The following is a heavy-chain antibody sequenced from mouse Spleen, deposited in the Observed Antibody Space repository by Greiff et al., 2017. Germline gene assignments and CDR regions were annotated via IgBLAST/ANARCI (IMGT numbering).Heavy chain of an antibody. V-gene: IGHV5-9-3*01. CDR1: GFTFSSYA. CDR2: ISSGGSYT. CDR3: ARQTSQLDRYFDV. J-gene: IGHJ1*01. D-gene: IGHD2-12*01. Sequence: DVMLVESGGGLVKPGGSLKLSCAASGFTFSSYAMSWVRQTPEKRLEWVATISSGGSYTYYPDSVKGRFTISRDNAKNTLYLQMSSLRSEDTAMYYCARQTSQLDRYFDVWGAGTTVTVSS.